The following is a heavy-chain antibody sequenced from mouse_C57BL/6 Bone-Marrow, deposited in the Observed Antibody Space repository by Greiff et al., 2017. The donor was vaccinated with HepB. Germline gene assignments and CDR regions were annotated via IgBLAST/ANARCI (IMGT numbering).Heavy chain of an antibody. D-gene: IGHD2-5*01. J-gene: IGHJ4*01. CDR2: IWGGGSK. Sequence: VQRVESGPGLVAPSQSLSITCTVSGFSLTSYGVDWVRQPPGKGLEWLGVIWGGGSKNYNSAPMSRLSISKDNSKSQVFLKMNSLQTDDTAMYYCAKHWGLYSNYSYYYAMDYWGQGTSVTVSS. V-gene: IGHV2-9*01. CDR3: AKHWGLYSNYSYYYAMDY. CDR1: GFSLTSYG.